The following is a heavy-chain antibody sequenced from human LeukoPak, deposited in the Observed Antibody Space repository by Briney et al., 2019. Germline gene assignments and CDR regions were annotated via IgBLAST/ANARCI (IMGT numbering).Heavy chain of an antibody. CDR1: GFSISSHW. J-gene: IGHJ4*02. V-gene: IGHV3-7*01. Sequence: GGSLRLSCVVSGFSISSHWMSWVRQAPGKGLEWVASLKEDVSARNLVDSVKGRFTISTDNAKNSLYLQMNSLRAEDTAVYYCAREKASGRVRGDGDLDYWGQGTLVTVSS. CDR3: AREKASGRVRGDGDLDY. CDR2: LKEDVSAR. D-gene: IGHD3-10*01.